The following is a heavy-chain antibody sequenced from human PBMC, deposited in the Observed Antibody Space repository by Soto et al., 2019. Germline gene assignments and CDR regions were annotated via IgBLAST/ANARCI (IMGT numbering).Heavy chain of an antibody. CDR3: ARDYLSCSSTSCRPQYYYGMDV. J-gene: IGHJ6*02. D-gene: IGHD2-2*01. CDR1: GGTFSSYA. Sequence: QVQLVQSGAEVKKPGSSVKVSCKASGGTFSSYAISWVRQAPGQGLEWMGGIIPIFGTANYAQKFQGRVTITADESTSTAYMELSSLRSEDTAVYYCARDYLSCSSTSCRPQYYYGMDVWGQGTTVTVSS. CDR2: IIPIFGTA. V-gene: IGHV1-69*01.